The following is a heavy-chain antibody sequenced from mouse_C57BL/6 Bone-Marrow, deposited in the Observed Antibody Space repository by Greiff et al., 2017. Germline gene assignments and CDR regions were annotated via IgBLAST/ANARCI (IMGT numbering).Heavy chain of an antibody. V-gene: IGHV1-55*01. J-gene: IGHJ2*01. D-gene: IGHD4-1*01. CDR2: IYPTSGRT. CDR1: GYTFTSYW. Sequence: QVQLQQPGAELVKPGASVKMSCKASGYTFTSYWITWVKQRPGQGLEWIGDIYPTSGRTKYNETFQSKAILTVYTSSNTAYMQLSSLTSEDSAVFYCARSGPLGRSFDYWGQGTTLTVSS. CDR3: ARSGPLGRSFDY.